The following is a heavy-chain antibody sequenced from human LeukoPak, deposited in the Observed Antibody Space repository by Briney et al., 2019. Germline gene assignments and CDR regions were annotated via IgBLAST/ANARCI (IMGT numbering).Heavy chain of an antibody. Sequence: KAGGSLRLSCAASGFTVSSNYMSWVRQAPGKGLEWVSSISSSSSYIYYADSVKGRFTISRDNAKNSLYLQMNSLRAEDTAVYYCARDKYYYDSSGYNKYYFDYWGQGTLVTVSS. CDR2: ISSSSSYI. CDR3: ARDKYYYDSSGYNKYYFDY. J-gene: IGHJ4*02. V-gene: IGHV3-21*01. D-gene: IGHD3-22*01. CDR1: GFTVSSNY.